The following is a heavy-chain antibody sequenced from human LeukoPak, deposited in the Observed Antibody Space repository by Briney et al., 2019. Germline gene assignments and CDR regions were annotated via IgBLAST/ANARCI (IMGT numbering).Heavy chain of an antibody. V-gene: IGHV3-7*01. CDR1: GFTFSSYW. CDR3: ARGRSYFYDTSGFSDF. D-gene: IGHD3-22*01. J-gene: IGHJ4*02. Sequence: GGSLRLSCAASGFTFSSYWMSWVRQAPGKGLEWVANIKQDGSEKYYVDSLKGRFTISRDNAKNSLYLQMNSLRAEDTALYYCARGRSYFYDTSGFSDFWGQGTLVTVSS. CDR2: IKQDGSEK.